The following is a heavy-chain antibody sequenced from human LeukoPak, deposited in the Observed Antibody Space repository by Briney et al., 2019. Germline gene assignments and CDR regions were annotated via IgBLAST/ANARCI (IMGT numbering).Heavy chain of an antibody. D-gene: IGHD2-15*01. V-gene: IGHV4-39*07. CDR2: IYYSGST. Sequence: SETLSLTCTVSGGSISSSSYYWGWIRQPPGKGLERIGSIYYSGSTYYNPSLKSRVTISVDTSKNQFSLKLSSVTAADTAVYYCARAPDAVATPYDYWGQGTLVTVSS. CDR1: GGSISSSSYY. J-gene: IGHJ4*02. CDR3: ARAPDAVATPYDY.